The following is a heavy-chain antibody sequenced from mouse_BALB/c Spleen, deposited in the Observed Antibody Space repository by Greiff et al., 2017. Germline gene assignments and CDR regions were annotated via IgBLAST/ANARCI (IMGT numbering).Heavy chain of an antibody. Sequence: QVQLKESGAELARPGASVKMSCKASGYTFTSYTMHWVKQRPGQGLEWIGYINPSSGYTNYNQKFKDKATLTADKSSSTAYMQLSSLTSEDSAVYYCARQVYYGYDGNLAYWGQGTLVTVSA. V-gene: IGHV1-4*01. CDR2: INPSSGYT. CDR1: GYTFTSYT. J-gene: IGHJ3*01. D-gene: IGHD2-2*01. CDR3: ARQVYYGYDGNLAY.